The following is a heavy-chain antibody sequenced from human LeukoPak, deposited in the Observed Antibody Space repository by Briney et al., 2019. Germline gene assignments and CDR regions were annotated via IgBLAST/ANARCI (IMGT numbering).Heavy chain of an antibody. CDR3: ARAPEVCSGGSCYFDY. D-gene: IGHD2-15*01. CDR1: GGSFSGYY. Sequence: SETLSLTCAVYGGSFSGYYWSWIRQPPGKGLEWIGEINHGGSTNYNPSLKSRVTISVDTSKNQFTLKLSSVTAADTAVYYCARAPEVCSGGSCYFDYWGQGTLVTVSS. J-gene: IGHJ4*02. V-gene: IGHV4-34*01. CDR2: INHGGST.